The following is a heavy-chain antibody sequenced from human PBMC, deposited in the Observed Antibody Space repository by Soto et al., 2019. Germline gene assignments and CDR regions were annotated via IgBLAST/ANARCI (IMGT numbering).Heavy chain of an antibody. Sequence: QVQLVESGGGVVQPGRSLRLSCAASGFTFRSYGMHWVRQAPGKGLEWVAVISYDGSNKYYADSVKGRFTISRDNSKNTLYMQMYSLRAEDTAVYYCAKDLLGPGRAYGMDVWGQGTTVTVSS. CDR1: GFTFRSYG. CDR2: ISYDGSNK. D-gene: IGHD7-27*01. J-gene: IGHJ6*02. CDR3: AKDLLGPGRAYGMDV. V-gene: IGHV3-30*18.